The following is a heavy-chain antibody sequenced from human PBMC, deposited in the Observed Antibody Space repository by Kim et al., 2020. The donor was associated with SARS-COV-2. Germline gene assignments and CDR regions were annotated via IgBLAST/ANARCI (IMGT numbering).Heavy chain of an antibody. D-gene: IGHD3-3*01. CDR2: IYYSGST. CDR3: ARINFGSNWFDP. J-gene: IGHJ5*02. V-gene: IGHV4-28*01. CDR1: GYSLTNNYW. Sequence: SETLSLTCAVSGYSLTNNYWWAWIRQPPGKGLEWIGYIYYSGSTHHNPSLKSRVSMSVDTSKNQFSLQLSSVTAADTALYYCARINFGSNWFDPWGQGTLVTVSS.